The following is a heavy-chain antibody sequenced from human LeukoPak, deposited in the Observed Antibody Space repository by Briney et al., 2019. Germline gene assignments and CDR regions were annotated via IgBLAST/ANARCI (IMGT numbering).Heavy chain of an antibody. J-gene: IGHJ6*03. CDR2: IYTSGST. CDR3: ARALAHYSGSYGFGFYYYMDV. CDR1: GGSISSYY. Sequence: NASETLSLTCTVSGGSISSYYWSWLRQPAGKGLEWIGRIYTSGSTNYNPSLKSRVTMSVDTSKNQFSLKLSSVTAADTAVYYCARALAHYSGSYGFGFYYYMDVWGKGTTVTVSS. V-gene: IGHV4-4*07. D-gene: IGHD1-26*01.